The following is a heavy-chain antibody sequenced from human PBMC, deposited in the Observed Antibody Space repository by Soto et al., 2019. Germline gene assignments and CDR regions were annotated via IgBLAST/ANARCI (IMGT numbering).Heavy chain of an antibody. Sequence: GGSLRLSCAASGFTFSSYAMHWVRQAPGKGLEWVAVISYDGSNKYYADSVKGRFTISRDNSKNTLYLQMNSLRAEDTAVYYCARVSLDPGYGMDVWGQGTTVTVS. CDR1: GFTFSSYA. V-gene: IGHV3-30-3*01. CDR2: ISYDGSNK. CDR3: ARVSLDPGYGMDV. J-gene: IGHJ6*02. D-gene: IGHD1-1*01.